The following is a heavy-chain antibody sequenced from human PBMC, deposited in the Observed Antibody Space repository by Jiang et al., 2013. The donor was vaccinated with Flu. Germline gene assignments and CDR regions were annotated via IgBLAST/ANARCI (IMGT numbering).Heavy chain of an antibody. D-gene: IGHD3-22*01. CDR1: GYTFTSYG. CDR3: ARVWFYYDSSRYSPQIYGMDV. V-gene: IGHV1-18*01. CDR2: ISAYNGNT. J-gene: IGHJ6*04. Sequence: GAEVKKPGASVKVSCKASGYTFTSYGISWVRQAPGQGLEWMGWISAYNGNTNYAQKLQGRVTMTTDTSTSTAYMELRSLRSDDTAVYYCARVWFYYDSSRYSPQIYGMDVWGKGTTVTVSS.